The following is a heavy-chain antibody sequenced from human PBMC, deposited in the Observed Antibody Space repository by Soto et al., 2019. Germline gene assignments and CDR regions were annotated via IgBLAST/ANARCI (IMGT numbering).Heavy chain of an antibody. CDR2: ISGSGGST. V-gene: IGHV3-23*01. CDR3: AKDYYDYVWGSYRLNWFDP. CDR1: GLTFSSYA. D-gene: IGHD3-16*02. Sequence: GGALRLSCAASGLTFSSYAMSRVRQAPGEGLEWVSAISGSGGSTYYADSVKGRFTISRDNSKNTLYLQMNSLRAEDTAVYYCAKDYYDYVWGSYRLNWFDPWGQGTLVTVSS. J-gene: IGHJ5*02.